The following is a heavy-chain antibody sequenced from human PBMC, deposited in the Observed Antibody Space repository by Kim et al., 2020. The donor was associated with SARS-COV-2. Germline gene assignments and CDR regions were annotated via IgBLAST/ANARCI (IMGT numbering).Heavy chain of an antibody. D-gene: IGHD6-13*01. CDR3: AREVGAYSSSWNSGWFDP. CDR1: GGSISSYY. CDR2: IYTSGST. V-gene: IGHV4-4*07. J-gene: IGHJ5*02. Sequence: SETLSLTCTVSGGSISSYYWSWIRQPAGKGLEWIGRIYTSGSTNYNPSLKSRVTMSVDTSKNQFSLKLSSVTAADTAVYYCAREVGAYSSSWNSGWFDPWGQGTLVTVSS.